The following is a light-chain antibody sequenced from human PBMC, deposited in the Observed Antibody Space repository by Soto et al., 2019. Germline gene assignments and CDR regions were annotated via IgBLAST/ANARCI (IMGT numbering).Light chain of an antibody. V-gene: IGKV1-16*01. J-gene: IGKJ4*01. CDR1: HSIISY. CDR3: QQYNSYSPLT. Sequence: IHMTNSPTSLCASTSYRFTMNFRSSHSIISYLHWYQQKPGKAPKLLIYSASSLQSGVPSRFSGSGSGTDFTLTISSLQPDDFATYYCQQYNSYSPLTFGGGTKVDNK. CDR2: SAS.